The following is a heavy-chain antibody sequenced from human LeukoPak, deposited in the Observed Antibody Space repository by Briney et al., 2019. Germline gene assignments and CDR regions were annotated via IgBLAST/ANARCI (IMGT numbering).Heavy chain of an antibody. V-gene: IGHV1-18*01. D-gene: IGHD1-1*01. CDR2: ISGYNGYT. Sequence: ASVKVSCKASGYTFTRYGISWVRQAPGQGLEWMEWISGYNGYTKYSQKLQGRVTMTTDTSTSTAYMELRSLRSDDTAVYYCARGAVNRYNWNDDNYYYYYLDVWGKGTTVTISS. CDR1: GYTFTRYG. J-gene: IGHJ6*03. CDR3: ARGAVNRYNWNDDNYYYYYLDV.